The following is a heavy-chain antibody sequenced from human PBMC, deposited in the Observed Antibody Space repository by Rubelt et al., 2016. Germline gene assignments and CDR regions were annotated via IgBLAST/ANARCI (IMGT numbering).Heavy chain of an antibody. CDR1: GYALTELS. V-gene: IGHV1-24*01. CDR3: ATDPATTYSSGWYGGY. Sequence: QVQLVQSGAEVKKPGASVKVSCKVSGYALTELSMHWVRQAPGKGLEWMGGFDPEDGETIYAQKFQGRVTMTEDTSTDTAYMELSSLRSEDTAVYYCATDPATTYSSGWYGGYWGQGTLVTVSS. J-gene: IGHJ4*02. D-gene: IGHD6-19*01. CDR2: FDPEDGET.